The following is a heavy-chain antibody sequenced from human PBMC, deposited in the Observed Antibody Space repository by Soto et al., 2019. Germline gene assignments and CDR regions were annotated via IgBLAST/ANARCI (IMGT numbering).Heavy chain of an antibody. Sequence: QVQRQESGPGLVKPSQTLSLTCSVSGVSVSSDIYYWSWIRHHPGKGLEWIGYIYYSGNTYYNPSLGGRVTISLDPSKNHFSLRLRSVTPADTAVYYCARYPVVVVPAANYGLDVWGQGTTVTVSS. CDR2: IYYSGNT. V-gene: IGHV4-31*03. CDR1: GVSVSSDIYY. D-gene: IGHD2-2*01. CDR3: ARYPVVVVPAANYGLDV. J-gene: IGHJ6*02.